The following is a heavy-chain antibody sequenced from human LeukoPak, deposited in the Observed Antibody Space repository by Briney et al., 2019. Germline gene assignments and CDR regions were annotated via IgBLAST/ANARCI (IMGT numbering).Heavy chain of an antibody. Sequence: SETLSLTCTVSGGSISSYYWSWIRQPPGKGLEWIGYIYYSGSTNYNPSLKSRVTISVDTSKNQFSLKLSSVTAADTTVYYCAREGGARYCSGGSCYSHYYYYMDVWGKGTTVTVSS. V-gene: IGHV4-59*01. CDR3: AREGGARYCSGGSCYSHYYYYMDV. J-gene: IGHJ6*03. CDR2: IYYSGST. CDR1: GGSISSYY. D-gene: IGHD2-15*01.